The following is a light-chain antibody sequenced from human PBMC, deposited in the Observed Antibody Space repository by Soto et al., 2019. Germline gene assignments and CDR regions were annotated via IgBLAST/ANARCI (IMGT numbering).Light chain of an antibody. CDR1: QGIGDT. CDR3: QPYNNWPLT. V-gene: IGKV3-15*01. CDR2: DTS. J-gene: IGKJ4*01. Sequence: EVVMMQSPATLSVSPGECASLSCRASQGIGDTLAWYQHKPGQTPRRLIYDTSTRATGVPTRFSGSRSGAEFTLTINSLQSEDFAVYYCQPYNNWPLTFGGGTKVDIK.